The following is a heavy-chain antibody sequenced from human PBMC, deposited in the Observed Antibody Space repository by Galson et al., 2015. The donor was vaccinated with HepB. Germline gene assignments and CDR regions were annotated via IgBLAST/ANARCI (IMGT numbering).Heavy chain of an antibody. V-gene: IGHV3-30*18. Sequence: SLRLSCAASGFTFSSYGMHWVRQAPGKGLEWVAVISYDGRGTHYTDSVKGRFTVFRDNSKNTLYLQMDSLRADDTSVYYCAKDTGLCLRGLDYYFDYWGRGILVTVSS. J-gene: IGHJ4*02. CDR3: AKDTGLCLRGLDYYFDY. CDR1: GFTFSSYG. D-gene: IGHD1-1*01. CDR2: ISYDGRGT.